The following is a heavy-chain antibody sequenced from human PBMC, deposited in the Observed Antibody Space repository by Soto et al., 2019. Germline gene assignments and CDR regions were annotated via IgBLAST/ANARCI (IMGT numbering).Heavy chain of an antibody. Sequence: SETLSLTCAVSGGSFSGFYWSWIRQSPGKGLEWIGEIDHSGITNHNTALRRRATMSVDTSKNQFSLKLRSLTAADTAVYYCARGVSVTFEVQGGAPDKNELDAWSQGNLVT. CDR3: ARGVSVTFEVQGGAPDKNELDA. CDR2: IDHSGIT. V-gene: IGHV4-34*04. D-gene: IGHD1-1*01. CDR1: GGSFSGFY. J-gene: IGHJ4*02.